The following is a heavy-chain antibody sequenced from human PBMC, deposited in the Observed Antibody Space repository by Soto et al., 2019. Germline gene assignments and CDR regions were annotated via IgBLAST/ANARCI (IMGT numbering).Heavy chain of an antibody. CDR3: AREQGYSIGWRRNDAFDI. V-gene: IGHV3-48*03. Sequence: EVHLVESGGGLVQPGGSLRLSCAASEFSFSNYAMNWVRQAPGKGLEWVSYISDSGSTIYYADSVEGRFTISRDNAKNLLYLQMNSRRAEDTAVYYCAREQGYSIGWRRNDAFDIWGQGTVVTVSS. CDR2: ISDSGSTI. J-gene: IGHJ3*02. CDR1: EFSFSNYA. D-gene: IGHD6-19*01.